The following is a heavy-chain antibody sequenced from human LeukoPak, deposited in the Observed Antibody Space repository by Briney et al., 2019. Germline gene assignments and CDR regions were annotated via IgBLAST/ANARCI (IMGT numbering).Heavy chain of an antibody. J-gene: IGHJ4*02. Sequence: GGSLRLSCAASGFTFDDYAMHWVRQAPGKGLEWVPGISWNSGSIGYADSVKGRFTISRDNAKNSLYLQMNSLRAEDTAVYYCARAWTGYSYGDYWGQGTLVTVSS. V-gene: IGHV3-9*01. D-gene: IGHD5-18*01. CDR3: ARAWTGYSYGDY. CDR2: ISWNSGSI. CDR1: GFTFDDYA.